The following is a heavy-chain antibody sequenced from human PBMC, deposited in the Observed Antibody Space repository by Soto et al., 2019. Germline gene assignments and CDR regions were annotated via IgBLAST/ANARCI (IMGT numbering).Heavy chain of an antibody. V-gene: IGHV4-61*01. J-gene: IGHJ4*02. CDR1: GGSVSSGSYY. CDR2: IYYSGST. CDR3: AKIDYGDYRGYFDY. D-gene: IGHD4-17*01. Sequence: QVQLQESGPGLVKPSETLSLTCTVSGGSVSSGSYYWSWIRQPPGKGLEWIGYIYYSGSTNYNPSLKSRATISVDTSKNQFSLKLSSVTAADTAVYYCAKIDYGDYRGYFDYWGQGTLVTVSS.